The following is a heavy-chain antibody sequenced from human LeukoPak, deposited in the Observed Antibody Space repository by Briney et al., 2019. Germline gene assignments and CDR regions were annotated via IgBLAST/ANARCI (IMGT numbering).Heavy chain of an antibody. Sequence: SETLSLTCTVSGGSISSYYWSWIRQPPGKGLEWIGYIYYSGSTNYNPSLKSRVTISVDTSKNQFSLKLSSVTVADTAVYYCARQSIVVVPAAIYYYGMDVWGQGTTVTVSS. V-gene: IGHV4-59*08. CDR3: ARQSIVVVPAAIYYYGMDV. CDR1: GGSISSYY. CDR2: IYYSGST. J-gene: IGHJ6*02. D-gene: IGHD2-2*01.